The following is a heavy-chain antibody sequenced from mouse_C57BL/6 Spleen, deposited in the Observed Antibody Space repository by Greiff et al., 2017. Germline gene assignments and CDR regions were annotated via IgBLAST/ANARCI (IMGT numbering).Heavy chain of an antibody. J-gene: IGHJ1*03. D-gene: IGHD1-3*01. V-gene: IGHV1-55*01. CDR1: GYTFTSYW. CDR3: ARSGDNYFYWYFDV. CDR2: IYPGSGST. Sequence: QVQLQQPGAELVKPGASVKMSCKASGYTFTSYWITWVKQRPGQGLEWIGDIYPGSGSTNYNEKFKSKATLTVDTSSSTAYMQLSSLTSEDSAVYYCARSGDNYFYWYFDVWGTGTTVTVSS.